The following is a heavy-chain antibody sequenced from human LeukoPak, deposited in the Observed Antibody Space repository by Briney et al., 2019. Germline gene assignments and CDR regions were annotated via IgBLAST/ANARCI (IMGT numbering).Heavy chain of an antibody. V-gene: IGHV1-8*01. Sequence: GASVKVSCKASGYTFTSYDINWVRQATGQGLEWMGWMNPNSGNTGYAQKFQGRVTMTRNTSISTAYMKLSSLRSEDTAVYYCARGHDILTGYYYDPFDYWGQGTLVTVSS. CDR3: ARGHDILTGYYYDPFDY. CDR1: GYTFTSYD. D-gene: IGHD3-9*01. CDR2: MNPNSGNT. J-gene: IGHJ4*02.